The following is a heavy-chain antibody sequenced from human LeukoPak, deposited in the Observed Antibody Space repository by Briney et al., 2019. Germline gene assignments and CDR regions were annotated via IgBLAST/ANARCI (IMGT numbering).Heavy chain of an antibody. CDR1: GFTFDDYA. V-gene: IGHV3-9*01. CDR2: ISWNSGSI. CDR3: AKDTYNRGSLDAFDI. Sequence: PGGSLRLSCAASGFTFDDYAMHWVRQAPGEGLEWVSGISWNSGSIAYADSVTGRFTISRDNAKNSLYLQMNSLRAEDTALYYCAKDTYNRGSLDAFDIWGQGTMVTVSS. D-gene: IGHD1-14*01. J-gene: IGHJ3*02.